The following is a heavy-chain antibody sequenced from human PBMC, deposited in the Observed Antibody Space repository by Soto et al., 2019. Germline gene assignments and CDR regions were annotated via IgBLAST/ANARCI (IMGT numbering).Heavy chain of an antibody. CDR2: ISYDGSSR. V-gene: IGHV3-30-3*01. J-gene: IGHJ3*02. CDR3: AQLLGGSYAFEI. Sequence: GGSLRLSCAASGFTFRNYPMNWVRQAPDKGLEWVAVISYDGSSRDYADSVRGRFTISRGNSKNTLYLQMNSLRPEDTAVYYCAQLLGGSYAFEIWGQGTMVTVSS. D-gene: IGHD1-26*01. CDR1: GFTFRNYP.